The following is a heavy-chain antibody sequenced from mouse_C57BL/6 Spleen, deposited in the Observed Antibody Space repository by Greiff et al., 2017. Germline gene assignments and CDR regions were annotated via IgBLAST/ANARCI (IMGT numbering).Heavy chain of an antibody. CDR2: ISSGGDYI. Sequence: EVKLMESGEGLVKPGGSLKLSCAASGFTFSSYAMSWVRQTPEKRLEWVAYISSGGDYIYYADTVKGRFTISRDNARNTLYLQMSSLKSEDTAMYYCTRDQNYYGSSYWYFDVWGTGTTVTVSS. J-gene: IGHJ1*03. CDR1: GFTFSSYA. D-gene: IGHD1-1*01. V-gene: IGHV5-9-1*02. CDR3: TRDQNYYGSSYWYFDV.